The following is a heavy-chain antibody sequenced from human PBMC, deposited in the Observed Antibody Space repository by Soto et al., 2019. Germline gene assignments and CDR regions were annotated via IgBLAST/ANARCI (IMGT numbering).Heavy chain of an antibody. Sequence: QVQLVQSGAEVKKPGASVKVSCKASGYTFSSYDINWVRQATGQGLEWMGWMNPDSGNRDYAAKFQGRFTMTRDNSRGTAYMELISLRSEDTAVYYCARSSLYGEYVLDHWGQGTLVTVSS. CDR3: ARSSLYGEYVLDH. V-gene: IGHV1-8*01. J-gene: IGHJ4*02. CDR2: MNPDSGNR. D-gene: IGHD4-17*01. CDR1: GYTFSSYD.